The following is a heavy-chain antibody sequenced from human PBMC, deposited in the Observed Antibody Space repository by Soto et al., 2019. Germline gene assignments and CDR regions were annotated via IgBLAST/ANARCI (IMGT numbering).Heavy chain of an antibody. CDR2: IIPIFETA. CDR1: GGTLTSYA. Sequence: QVHLVQSGAEVKEPGSSVKISCKTSGGTLTSYAINWVRQAPGQGLEWMGGIIPIFETANSTQRFQDRVTITADESTNPAYMELSSLGYGDPALYYCARLRAGWKKKVKSGHWLDPWGQGTLVTVSS. J-gene: IGHJ5*02. CDR3: ARLRAGWKKKVKSGHWLDP. D-gene: IGHD1-1*01. V-gene: IGHV1-69*12.